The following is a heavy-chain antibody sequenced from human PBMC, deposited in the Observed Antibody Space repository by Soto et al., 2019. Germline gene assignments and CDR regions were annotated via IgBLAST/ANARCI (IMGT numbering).Heavy chain of an antibody. CDR3: TTELPRIAAAGT. D-gene: IGHD6-13*01. CDR1: GFTFSNAW. CDR2: IKSKTDGGTT. J-gene: IGHJ4*02. V-gene: IGHV3-15*01. Sequence: GGSLRLSCAASGFTFSNAWMSWVRQAPGKGLEWVGRIKSKTDGGTTDYAAPVKGRFTISRDDSKNTLYLQMNSLKTEDTDVYYCTTELPRIAAAGTWGQGTLVTVSS.